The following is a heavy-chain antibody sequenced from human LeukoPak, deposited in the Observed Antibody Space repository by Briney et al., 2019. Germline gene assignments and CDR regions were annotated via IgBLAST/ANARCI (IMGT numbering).Heavy chain of an antibody. CDR3: AKDGFHSGYDPHYFDC. D-gene: IGHD5-12*01. V-gene: IGHV3-30*02. J-gene: IGHJ4*02. Sequence: GGSLRLSCAASGFTFSSYGMHWVRQAPGKGLEWVAFIQYEGRNKYYADSVKGRFTISRDNSKNTLYLQMNSLRAEDTAVYYCAKDGFHSGYDPHYFDCWGQSTLVTVSS. CDR2: IQYEGRNK. CDR1: GFTFSSYG.